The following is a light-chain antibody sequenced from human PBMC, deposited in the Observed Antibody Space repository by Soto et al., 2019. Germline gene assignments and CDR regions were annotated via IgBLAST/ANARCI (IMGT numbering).Light chain of an antibody. Sequence: SYELTQPPSVSVAPGKTARITCGGNNIGSKSVHWYQQRPGQAPVLVIYYDSDRPSGIPERFSGSNSANTATLTISRVEAGDEADYYCQVWDSSSDPLYVFGTGTKVTVL. CDR1: NIGSKS. J-gene: IGLJ1*01. V-gene: IGLV3-21*04. CDR3: QVWDSSSDPLYV. CDR2: YDS.